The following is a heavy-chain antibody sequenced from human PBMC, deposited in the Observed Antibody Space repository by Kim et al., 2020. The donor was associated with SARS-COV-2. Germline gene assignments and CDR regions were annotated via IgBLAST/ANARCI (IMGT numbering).Heavy chain of an antibody. V-gene: IGHV4-34*01. CDR3: ARGRIGVVPGAILGLGPLCNYYYMDV. Sequence: SETLSLTCAVYGESFSDYYWSWIRQPPGKGLEWIGEINHSGSTNYNPSLKSRVTISVDTSKNQFSLKVTSLTAADTAVYYCARGRIGVVPGAILGLGPLCNYYYMDVWGRGATVTVSS. D-gene: IGHD2-2*02. J-gene: IGHJ6*03. CDR1: GESFSDYY. CDR2: INHSGST.